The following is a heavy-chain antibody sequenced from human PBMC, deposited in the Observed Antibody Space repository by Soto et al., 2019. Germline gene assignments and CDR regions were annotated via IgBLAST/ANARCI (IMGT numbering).Heavy chain of an antibody. CDR1: GGSISSYY. V-gene: IGHV4-59*01. D-gene: IGHD6-13*01. J-gene: IGHJ4*02. Sequence: SETLSLTCTVSGGSISSYYWSWIRQPPGKGLEWIGYMYYSGSTNYNPSLKSRVTISVDTSKNQFSLKLSSVTAADTAVYYCARDFPGIGFDYWGRGTLVTVSS. CDR3: ARDFPGIGFDY. CDR2: MYYSGST.